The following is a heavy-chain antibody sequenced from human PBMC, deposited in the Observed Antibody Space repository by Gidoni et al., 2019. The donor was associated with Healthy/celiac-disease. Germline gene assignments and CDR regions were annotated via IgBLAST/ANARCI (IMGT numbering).Heavy chain of an antibody. V-gene: IGHV1-69-2*01. CDR2: VDPEDGET. CDR1: GYTFTDYY. D-gene: IGHD3-22*01. Sequence: EVQLVQSGAEVKKPGATVKISCKVSGYTFTDYYMHWVQQAPGKGLEWMGLVDPEDGETIYAEKFQGRVTITADTSTDTAYMELSSLRSEDTAVYYCATDHKIRHYYDIGGFDYWSQGTLVTVSS. J-gene: IGHJ4*02. CDR3: ATDHKIRHYYDIGGFDY.